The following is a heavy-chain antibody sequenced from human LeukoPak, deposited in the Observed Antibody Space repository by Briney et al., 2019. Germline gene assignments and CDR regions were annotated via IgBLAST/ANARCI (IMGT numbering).Heavy chain of an antibody. CDR3: AKDPSVAGYSY. V-gene: IGHV3-53*01. D-gene: IGHD6-19*01. CDR2: LYGDGST. Sequence: GGSLRLSCAASGFTVSRNYMSWVRQAPGKGLEWVSVLYGDGSTYHADSVKGRFTISRDNSKNTVYLQMNSLRAEDTAVYYCAKDPSVAGYSYWGQGTLVTVSS. CDR1: GFTVSRNY. J-gene: IGHJ4*02.